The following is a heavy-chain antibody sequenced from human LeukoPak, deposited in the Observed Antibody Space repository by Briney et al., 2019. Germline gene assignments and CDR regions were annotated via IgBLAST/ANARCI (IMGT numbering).Heavy chain of an antibody. V-gene: IGHV3-21*01. CDR1: GFDLSTYT. CDR3: ARDWVVATTRGIDY. CDR2: ITGNSHYI. D-gene: IGHD5-12*01. J-gene: IGHJ4*02. Sequence: GGSLRLSCVASGFDLSTYTMNWVRQAPGKGLEWVSSITGNSHYIYYADSVKGRFNISRENAQNSLFLQMNSLRAEDTAVYYCARDWVVATTRGIDYWGQGTLVTVSS.